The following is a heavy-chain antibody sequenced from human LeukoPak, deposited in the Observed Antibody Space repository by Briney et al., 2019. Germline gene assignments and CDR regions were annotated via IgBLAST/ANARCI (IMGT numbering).Heavy chain of an antibody. D-gene: IGHD2-8*01. CDR2: IYSGGST. CDR1: GFTVSSNY. CDR3: ARDYCTNGVCHQFDH. Sequence: PGGSLRLSCAASGFTVSSNYMSWVRQAPGKGLEWVSVIYSGGSTYYADSVKGRFTISRDNSKNTLYLQMNSLRAEDTAVYYCARDYCTNGVCHQFDHWGQGTLVTVSS. V-gene: IGHV3-53*01. J-gene: IGHJ4*02.